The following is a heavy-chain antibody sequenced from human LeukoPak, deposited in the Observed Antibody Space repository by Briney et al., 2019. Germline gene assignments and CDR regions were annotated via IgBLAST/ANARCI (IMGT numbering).Heavy chain of an antibody. CDR2: ISAYNGNT. J-gene: IGHJ4*02. V-gene: IGHV1-18*01. CDR3: ARDKTAMVTSLGRD. Sequence: ASVKVSCKASGYTFTSYGISWVRQAPGQGLEWMGWISAYNGNTNYAQKLQGRVTMTTDTSTSTAYMELRSLRSDDTAVYYCARDKTAMVTSLGRDWGQGTLVTVSS. D-gene: IGHD5-18*01. CDR1: GYTFTSYG.